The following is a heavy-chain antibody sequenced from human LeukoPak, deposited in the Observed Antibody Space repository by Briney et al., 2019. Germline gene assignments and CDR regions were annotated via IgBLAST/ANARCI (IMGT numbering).Heavy chain of an antibody. CDR3: ARVSSGWYVYYYGMDV. Sequence: PSETLSLTCAVYGGSFSGYYWSWIRQPPGKGLELIGEINHSGSTNYNPSLKSRVTISVDTSKNQFSLKLSSVTAADTAVYYCARVSSGWYVYYYGMDVWGQGTTVTVSS. V-gene: IGHV4-34*01. CDR1: GGSFSGYY. J-gene: IGHJ6*02. CDR2: INHSGST. D-gene: IGHD6-19*01.